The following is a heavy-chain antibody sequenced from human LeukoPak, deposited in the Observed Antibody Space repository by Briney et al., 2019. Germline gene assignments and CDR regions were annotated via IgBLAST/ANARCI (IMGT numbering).Heavy chain of an antibody. V-gene: IGHV1-69*13. Sequence: ASVKVSCKXSGGTFSRNAISWVPQAPGQGLEWMGRIIPMFNTINYAQKLQGRVTITSDESTSTVYMELSSLRSDDTAIYYCARDVTGTPLAFDIWGQGTMLTVSS. CDR3: ARDVTGTPLAFDI. CDR2: IIPMFNTI. J-gene: IGHJ3*02. D-gene: IGHD2-21*02. CDR1: GGTFSRNA.